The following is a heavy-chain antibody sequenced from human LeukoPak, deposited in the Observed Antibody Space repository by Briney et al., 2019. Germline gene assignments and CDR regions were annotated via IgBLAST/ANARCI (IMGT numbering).Heavy chain of an antibody. CDR3: ARDPYGSGSYYYDY. D-gene: IGHD3-10*01. CDR1: GFTLSSYS. J-gene: IGHJ4*02. V-gene: IGHV3-48*01. CDR2: ISSSSGTI. Sequence: GSLRLSCAASGFTLSSYSMNWVRQAPGKGLEWVSFISSSSGTIYYADSEKGRFTISRDNAKNSLYLQMNSLRAEDTAVYYCARDPYGSGSYYYDYWGQGTLVTVSS.